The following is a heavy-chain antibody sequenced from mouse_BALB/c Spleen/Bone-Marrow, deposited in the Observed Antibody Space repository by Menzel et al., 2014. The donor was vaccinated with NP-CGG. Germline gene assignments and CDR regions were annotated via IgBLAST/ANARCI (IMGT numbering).Heavy chain of an antibody. D-gene: IGHD2-14*01. V-gene: IGHV1-18*01. CDR2: INPDNGDT. J-gene: IGHJ2*01. Sequence: DVKLQESGPELVKPGASMNISCKASGYSFTGYTMNWVKQSHGKNLEWIGLINPDNGDTSCNQKFKGKATLTIDKSSSTAYMELLSLTSEDSAVHYCARYYRYDFDYWGQGTTLTVSS. CDR3: ARYYRYDFDY. CDR1: GYSFTGYT.